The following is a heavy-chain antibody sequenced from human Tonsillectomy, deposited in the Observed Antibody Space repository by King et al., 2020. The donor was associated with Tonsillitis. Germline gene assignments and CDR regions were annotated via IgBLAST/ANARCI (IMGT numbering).Heavy chain of an antibody. CDR2: ISGSGTTT. CDR3: ARDMAYYASSGYYYAFVPLDY. V-gene: IGHV3-23*04. J-gene: IGHJ4*02. CDR1: GFTFSMYD. Sequence: VQLVESGGLFLQPGGSLRLSCAASGFTFSMYDMSWVRQAPGKGLEWVSYISGSGTTTHYADSVKGRFTISRDNYRNTMYMQMNSLRAEDTAVYYCARDMAYYASSGYYYAFVPLDYWGQGTLVSVSS. D-gene: IGHD3-22*01.